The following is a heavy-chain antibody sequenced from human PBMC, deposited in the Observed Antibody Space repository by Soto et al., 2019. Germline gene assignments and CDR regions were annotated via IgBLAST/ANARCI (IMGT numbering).Heavy chain of an antibody. CDR3: AEDTRQHLDSSLGGGLDP. CDR2: ISADDGET. D-gene: IGHD6-13*01. Sequence: QVQLVQSGTEVKKPGASVKVSCKASGYSFITYGISWVRQAPGQGLAWMGWISADDGETNYGTKFQWRVTMPTETQPPTPYAEMRSLRSYDKDAYYCAEDTRQHLDSSLGGGLDPWGQGTLVTVSS. CDR1: GYSFITYG. J-gene: IGHJ5*02. V-gene: IGHV1-18*01.